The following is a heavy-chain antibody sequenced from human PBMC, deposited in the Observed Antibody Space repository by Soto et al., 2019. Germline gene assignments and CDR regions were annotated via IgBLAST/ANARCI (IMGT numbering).Heavy chain of an antibody. J-gene: IGHJ6*02. CDR3: AREGERGVPYYYYGMDV. CDR2: IWYDGSNE. CDR1: GFTFSSYG. V-gene: IGHV3-33*01. Sequence: LRLSCAASGFTFSSYGMHWVRQAPGKGLEWVAVIWYDGSNEYYADSVKGRFTISRDNSKNTLYLQMNSLRAEDTAVYYCAREGERGVPYYYYGMDVWGQGTTVTVSS. D-gene: IGHD3-16*01.